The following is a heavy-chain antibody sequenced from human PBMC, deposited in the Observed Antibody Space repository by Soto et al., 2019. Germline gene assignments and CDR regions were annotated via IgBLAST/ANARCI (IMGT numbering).Heavy chain of an antibody. CDR1: GFTFSSYA. V-gene: IGHV3-30-3*01. Sequence: GGSLRLSCAASGFTFSSYAMHWVRQAPGKGLEWVAVISYDGSNKYYADSVKGRFTISRDNSKNTLYLQMNSLRAEDTAVYYCARVRSRYSSGWYFDYWGQGTLVTVSS. CDR2: ISYDGSNK. D-gene: IGHD6-19*01. J-gene: IGHJ4*02. CDR3: ARVRSRYSSGWYFDY.